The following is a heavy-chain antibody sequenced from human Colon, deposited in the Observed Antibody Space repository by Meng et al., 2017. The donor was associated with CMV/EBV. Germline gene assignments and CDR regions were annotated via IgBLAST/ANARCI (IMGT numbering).Heavy chain of an antibody. Sequence: LYCAASGLTFSRWWMHWVRQAPGKGLVWVSRIKTDGSYTTYADSVKGRFTISRDNAKNTLYLQMNSLRVEDTAVYYCVGGGSGYMDYWGQGTLVTVSS. CDR2: IKTDGSYT. CDR3: VGGGSGYMDY. V-gene: IGHV3-74*03. CDR1: GLTFSRWW. J-gene: IGHJ4*02. D-gene: IGHD5-12*01.